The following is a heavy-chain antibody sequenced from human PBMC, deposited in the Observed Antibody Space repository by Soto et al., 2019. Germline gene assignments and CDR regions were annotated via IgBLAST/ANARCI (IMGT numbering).Heavy chain of an antibody. V-gene: IGHV4-59*01. Sequence: PSETLSLTCTVSGASISRYYWSWIRQSPGKGLEWIGYLYNTGSTIYNPSLKSRVTISVDTSKNQFSLKMNSVTVADTAMYYCASGRLVPSYYYYGMDVWGQGTTVTVSS. CDR3: ASGRLVPSYYYYGMDV. CDR2: LYNTGST. D-gene: IGHD2-2*01. J-gene: IGHJ6*02. CDR1: GASISRYY.